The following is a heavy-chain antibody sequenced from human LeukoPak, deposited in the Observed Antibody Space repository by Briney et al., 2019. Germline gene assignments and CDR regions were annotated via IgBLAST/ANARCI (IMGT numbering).Heavy chain of an antibody. J-gene: IGHJ5*02. CDR3: ARGGSHMTTVTTSIWFDP. V-gene: IGHV4-34*01. CDR1: GGSFSGYY. D-gene: IGHD4-17*01. CDR2: INHSGST. Sequence: KPSETLSLTCAVYGGSFSGYYWSWIRQPPGKGLEWIGEINHSGSTNYNPSLKSRVTILVDTSKNQLSLKLSSVTAADTAVYYCARGGSHMTTVTTSIWFDPWGQGTLVTVSS.